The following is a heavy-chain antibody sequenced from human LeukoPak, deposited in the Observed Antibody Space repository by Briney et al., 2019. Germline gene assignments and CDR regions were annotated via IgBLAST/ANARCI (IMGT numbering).Heavy chain of an antibody. CDR3: ATPPDGLGY. V-gene: IGHV3-48*01. J-gene: IGHJ4*02. D-gene: IGHD1-14*01. CDR1: GFTFSSYS. CDR2: ISSSSSTI. Sequence: GGSLRLSCAASGFTFSSYSMNWVRQAPGKGLEWVSYISSSSSTIYYADSVKGRFTISRDNAKNSLYLQMNSLRAEDTAVYYCATPPDGLGYWGQGTLVTVSS.